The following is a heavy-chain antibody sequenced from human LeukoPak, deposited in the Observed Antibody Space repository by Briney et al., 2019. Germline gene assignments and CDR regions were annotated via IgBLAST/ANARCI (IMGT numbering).Heavy chain of an antibody. Sequence: SETLSLTCTVSGGSISSYYWSWIRQPPGKGLEWIGYIYYSGSTNYNPSLKSRVTISVDTSKNQFSLKLSSVTAADTAVYYCARNGALRYFDLWGRGTLVTVSS. CDR1: GGSISSYY. V-gene: IGHV4-59*01. J-gene: IGHJ2*01. D-gene: IGHD4-17*01. CDR3: ARNGALRYFDL. CDR2: IYYSGST.